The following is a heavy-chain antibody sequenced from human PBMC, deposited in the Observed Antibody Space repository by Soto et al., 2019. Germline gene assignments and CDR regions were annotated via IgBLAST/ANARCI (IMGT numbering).Heavy chain of an antibody. CDR1: GFTFSNYA. CDR2: ISGSGGSR. V-gene: IGHV3-23*01. D-gene: IGHD5-12*01. Sequence: EVQLLESGGGLVQPRGSLRLSCAASGFTFSNYAVTWVRRAPGKGLEWVSDISGSGGSRYYADSVKGRFTISRDNSKNTLYLQMNSLRAEDTAVYYCARSIYVDIVATTTFDYWGQGTLVTVSS. CDR3: ARSIYVDIVATTTFDY. J-gene: IGHJ4*02.